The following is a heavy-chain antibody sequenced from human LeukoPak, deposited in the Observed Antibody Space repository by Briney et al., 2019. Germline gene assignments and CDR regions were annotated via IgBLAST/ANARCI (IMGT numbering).Heavy chain of an antibody. D-gene: IGHD2-21*02. V-gene: IGHV3-48*03. CDR1: GFTFSSYE. Sequence: GGSLRLSCAASGFTFSSYEMNWVRQAPGKGLEWVSYISSSGSTIYYADSVKGRFTISRDNAKNSLYLQMNSLRAEDTAVYYCAREPYCGGDCYPLYFDYWGQGTLVTVSS. CDR3: AREPYCGGDCYPLYFDY. J-gene: IGHJ4*02. CDR2: ISSSGSTI.